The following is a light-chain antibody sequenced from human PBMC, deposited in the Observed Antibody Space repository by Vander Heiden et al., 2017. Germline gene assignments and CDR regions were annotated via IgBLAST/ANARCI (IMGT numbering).Light chain of an antibody. CDR3: QTWGTGIAV. V-gene: IGLV4-69*01. J-gene: IGLJ3*02. CDR1: TGHSSNP. CDR2: LNSDGSH. Sequence: QLVLRQSPSASASLGASVRLTCTLSTGHSSNPIAWHQQQPQKGPRYLMKLNSDGSHKKGDGIPDRFSGFSSGAERYLFISSVQSEDEADYYCQTWGTGIAVFGGGTKLTVL.